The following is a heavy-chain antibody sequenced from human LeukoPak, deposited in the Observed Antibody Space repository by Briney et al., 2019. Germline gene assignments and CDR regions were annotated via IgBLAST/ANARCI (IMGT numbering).Heavy chain of an antibody. V-gene: IGHV3-23*01. CDR2: TVSRGTT. D-gene: IGHD2-15*01. Sequence: GGSLRLSCVASGFTFTSDAMSWVRQAPGRGLEWVSSTVSRGTTQYADSVKGRFTVSRDTSKNTLYLQMNSLRADDTAVYYCAKKVIASVQVAADYWGQGTLVTVSS. CDR1: GFTFTSDA. J-gene: IGHJ4*02. CDR3: AKKVIASVQVAADY.